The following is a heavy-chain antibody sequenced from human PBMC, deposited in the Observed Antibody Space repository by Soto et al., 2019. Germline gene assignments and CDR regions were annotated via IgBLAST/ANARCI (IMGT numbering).Heavy chain of an antibody. J-gene: IGHJ4*02. CDR2: IYYSGST. V-gene: IGHV4-59*01. CDR1: VLSISGYY. D-gene: IGHD3-9*01. CDR3: ASSVASDILTGYLDY. Sequence: SRSCTVSVLSISGYYWSWVRQPPGKGLEWIGYIYYSGSTNYNPSLKSRVTISVDTSKNQFSLKLSSVTAADTAVYYCASSVASDILTGYLDYWGQGTLVTVSS.